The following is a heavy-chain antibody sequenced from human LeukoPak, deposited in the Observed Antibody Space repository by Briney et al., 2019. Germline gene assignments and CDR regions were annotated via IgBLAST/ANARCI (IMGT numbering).Heavy chain of an antibody. CDR3: ASGINCSSTSCRNYYYYYMDV. V-gene: IGHV4-61*02. CDR2: IYTSGST. D-gene: IGHD2-2*01. J-gene: IGHJ6*03. Sequence: NPSQTLSPTCTVSGGSISSGSYYWSWIRQPAGKGLEWIGRIYTSGSTNYNPSLKSRVTISVDTSKNQFSLKLSSVTAADTAVYYCASGINCSSTSCRNYYYYYMDVWGKGTTVTVSS. CDR1: GGSISSGSYY.